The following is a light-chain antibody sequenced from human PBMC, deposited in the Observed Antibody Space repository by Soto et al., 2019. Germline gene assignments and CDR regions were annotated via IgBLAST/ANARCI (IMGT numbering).Light chain of an antibody. CDR1: TSDLGASNY. Sequence: QSALSQPASVSGSPGQSISISCTRTTSDLGASNYVSWYQQHPGKAPKLMIYEVTNRPSGVSDRFSGSKSGNTASLTISGLQAEDEADYYCSAYTGSTRVFGGGTKLTVL. J-gene: IGLJ3*02. CDR2: EVT. V-gene: IGLV2-14*01. CDR3: SAYTGSTRV.